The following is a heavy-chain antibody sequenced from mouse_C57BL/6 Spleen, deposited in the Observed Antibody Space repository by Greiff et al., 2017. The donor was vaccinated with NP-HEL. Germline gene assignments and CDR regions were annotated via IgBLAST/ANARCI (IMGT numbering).Heavy chain of an antibody. CDR2: IWRGGST. Sequence: QVQLKESGPGLVQPSQSLSITCTVSGFSLTSYGVHWVRQSPGKGLEWLGVIWRGGSTDYNAAFMSRLSITKDNSKSQVFFKMNSLQADDTAIYYCAKKGEGTGTDYYAMDYWGQGTSVTVSS. J-gene: IGHJ4*01. V-gene: IGHV2-5*01. CDR3: AKKGEGTGTDYYAMDY. D-gene: IGHD4-1*01. CDR1: GFSLTSYG.